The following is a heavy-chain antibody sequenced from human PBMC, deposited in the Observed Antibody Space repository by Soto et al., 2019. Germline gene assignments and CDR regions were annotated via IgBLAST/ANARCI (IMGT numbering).Heavy chain of an antibody. CDR3: ARIPTYYDILTGPDQR. D-gene: IGHD3-9*01. J-gene: IGHJ4*02. V-gene: IGHV4-31*03. CDR2: IYASGST. CDR1: GGSISSGDYY. Sequence: SETLSLTCTVSGGSISSGDYYWTWIRQHPGKGLEWIGYIYASGSTYYTPSLKSRVTISVDTSKNQFSLKLSSVTAADTAVYYCARIPTYYDILTGPDQRWGQGTLVTVSS.